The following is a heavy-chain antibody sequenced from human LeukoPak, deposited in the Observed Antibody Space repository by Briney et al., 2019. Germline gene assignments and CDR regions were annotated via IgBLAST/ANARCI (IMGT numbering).Heavy chain of an antibody. CDR3: AGGSDILTSYTPDY. CDR2: ISYDGSNK. D-gene: IGHD3-9*01. CDR1: GFTFSSYA. V-gene: IGHV3-30-3*01. Sequence: PGGSLRLSCAASGFTFSSYAMHWVRQAPGKGLEWVAVISYDGSNKYYADSVKGRFTISRDNSKHTLYLQMNSLRAKDTAVYYCAGGSDILTSYTPDYWGEGTLVTPSS. J-gene: IGHJ4*02.